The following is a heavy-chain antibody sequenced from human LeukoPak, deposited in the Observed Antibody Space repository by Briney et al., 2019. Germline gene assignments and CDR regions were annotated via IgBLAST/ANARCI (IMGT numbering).Heavy chain of an antibody. Sequence: ASVKVSCKASGYTFSAYYIHWVRQAPGQGLEWMGWINPNSGGPNYAQKFQGRVTMTRDTSINTVYMEVSRLRSDDTAVYYCTRAVSGPNWFDRWGQGTLVIVSS. CDR2: INPNSGGP. CDR3: TRAVSGPNWFDR. CDR1: GYTFSAYY. D-gene: IGHD3-16*01. J-gene: IGHJ5*02. V-gene: IGHV1-2*02.